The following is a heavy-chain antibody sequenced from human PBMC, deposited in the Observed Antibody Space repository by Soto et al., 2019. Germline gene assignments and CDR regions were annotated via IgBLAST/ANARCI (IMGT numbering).Heavy chain of an antibody. V-gene: IGHV4-39*01. J-gene: IGHJ6*02. D-gene: IGHD3-16*01. CDR2: VYYSGST. CDR3: ARHIGNYVLGMDV. Sequence: PSETLSLTCTVSGGSISSSSYYWGWIRQPPGKGLEWIGSVYYSGSTYYNPSLKSRVTISVDTSKNQFSLKLSSVTAADTAVYYCARHIGNYVLGMDVWGQGTTVTVSS. CDR1: GGSISSSSYY.